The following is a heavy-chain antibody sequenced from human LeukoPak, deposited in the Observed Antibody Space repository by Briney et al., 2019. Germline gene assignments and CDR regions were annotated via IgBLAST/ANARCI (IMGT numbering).Heavy chain of an antibody. J-gene: IGHJ6*02. D-gene: IGHD3-10*01. CDR3: ARSAGRVYYYYGMDV. Sequence: GGSLRLSCAASGFTFTTYGMHWVRQAPGKGLEWVAFIRNDGNSKYYADSVKGRFTVSRDNSKNTLYLQMNSLRAEDTAVYYCARSAGRVYYYYGMDVWGQGTTVTVSS. CDR1: GFTFTTYG. V-gene: IGHV3-30*02. CDR2: IRNDGNSK.